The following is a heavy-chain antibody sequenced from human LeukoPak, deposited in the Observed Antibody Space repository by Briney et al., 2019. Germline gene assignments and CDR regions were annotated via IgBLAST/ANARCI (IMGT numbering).Heavy chain of an antibody. CDR2: ISYDGSNK. CDR1: GFTFSSYG. Sequence: GGSLRLSCAASGFTFSSYGMHWVCQAPGKGLEWVAVISYDGSNKYYADSVKGRFTISRDNSKNTLYLQMNSLRAEDTAVYYCAKEGKHIVATITRGLDYWGQGTLVTVSS. V-gene: IGHV3-30*18. CDR3: AKEGKHIVATITRGLDY. J-gene: IGHJ4*02. D-gene: IGHD5-12*01.